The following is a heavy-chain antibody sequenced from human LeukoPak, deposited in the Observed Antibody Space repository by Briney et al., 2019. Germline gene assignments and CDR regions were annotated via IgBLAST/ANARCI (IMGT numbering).Heavy chain of an antibody. CDR3: TTVSLIYSGYDWYIDY. D-gene: IGHD5-12*01. CDR1: GFTFSNAW. V-gene: IGHV3-15*01. Sequence: GGSLRLSCAASGFTFSNAWMSWVRQAPGKGLEWVGRIKSKTDGGTTDYAAPVKGRFTISRDDSKNTLYLQMNSLKTEDTAVCYCTTVSLIYSGYDWYIDYWGQGTLVTVSS. J-gene: IGHJ4*02. CDR2: IKSKTDGGTT.